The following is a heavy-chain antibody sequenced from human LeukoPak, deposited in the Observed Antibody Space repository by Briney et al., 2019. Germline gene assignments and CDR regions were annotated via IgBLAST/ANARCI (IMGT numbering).Heavy chain of an antibody. D-gene: IGHD3-10*01. CDR3: ASILRSSSGYYFDY. J-gene: IGHJ4*02. CDR1: GFPFSSYA. Sequence: GGSLGLSCSASGFPFSSYAMHWVRQAPGKGLEYVSAISDSGGSTYYADSVKGRFTIPRDNSKNTLYLQMNSLRAEDTAVYYCASILRSSSGYYFDYWGQGTLVTVSS. CDR2: ISDSGGST. V-gene: IGHV3-64*04.